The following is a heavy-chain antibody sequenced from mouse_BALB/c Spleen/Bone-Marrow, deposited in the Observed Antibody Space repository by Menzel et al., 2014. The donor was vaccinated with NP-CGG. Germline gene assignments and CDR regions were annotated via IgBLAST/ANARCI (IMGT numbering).Heavy chain of an antibody. V-gene: IGHV5-17*02. CDR3: ARGGNWDDFDV. D-gene: IGHD4-1*01. CDR2: ISSGSTAI. J-gene: IGHJ1*01. CDR1: GFTFSTFG. Sequence: DVKLVESGGGLVQPGGSRKLSCAASGFTFSTFGMHWVRQAPEKGLEWVAYISSGSTAIFYADTLKGRSTISRDNPENTLFLQMTSLRSEDTAMYYCARGGNWDDFDVWGAGTTVTVSS.